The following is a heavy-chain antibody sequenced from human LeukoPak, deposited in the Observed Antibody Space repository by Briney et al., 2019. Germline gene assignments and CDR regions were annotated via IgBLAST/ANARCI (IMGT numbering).Heavy chain of an antibody. CDR3: ARQVDSSGWYYYYYYMDV. CDR2: IYYSGST. Sequence: SETLSLTCTVSGGSISSSSYYWGWIRQPPGKGLEWIGSIYYSGSTYYNPSLKSRVTISVDTSKNQFSLKLSSVTAADTAVYYCARQVDSSGWYYYYYYMDVWGKGTTVTISS. D-gene: IGHD6-19*01. V-gene: IGHV4-39*01. J-gene: IGHJ6*03. CDR1: GGSISSSSYY.